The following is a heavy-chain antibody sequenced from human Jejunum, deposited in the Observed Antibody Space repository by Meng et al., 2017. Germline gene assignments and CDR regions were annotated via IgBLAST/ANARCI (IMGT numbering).Heavy chain of an antibody. Sequence: SETLSLTCTVSGGSIRSSSNCWGWIRQSPGKGLEWIGNTYYSGSTYYNPSPGSRVTISLDATKNRFSLKLKSVSAADAAIYYCVSGVVMVTAPPEYWGQGTLVTVSS. CDR2: TYYSGST. CDR1: GGSIRSSSNC. D-gene: IGHD2-21*02. J-gene: IGHJ4*02. CDR3: VSGVVMVTAPPEY. V-gene: IGHV4-39*07.